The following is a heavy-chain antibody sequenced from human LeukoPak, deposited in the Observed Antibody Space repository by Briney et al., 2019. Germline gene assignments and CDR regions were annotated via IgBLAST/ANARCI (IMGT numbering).Heavy chain of an antibody. CDR1: GYPISCGYY. CDR2: IYHSGST. V-gene: IGHV4-38-2*01. J-gene: IGHJ5*02. CDR3: ARHYVARYYYDSSGYYQNWFDP. Sequence: SETLSLTCAVSGYPISCGYYWGWIRQPPGKGLEWIGSIYHSGSTYYNPSLKSRVTISVDTSKNQFSLKLSSVTAADTAVYYCARHYVARYYYDSSGYYQNWFDPWGQGTLVTVSS. D-gene: IGHD3-22*01.